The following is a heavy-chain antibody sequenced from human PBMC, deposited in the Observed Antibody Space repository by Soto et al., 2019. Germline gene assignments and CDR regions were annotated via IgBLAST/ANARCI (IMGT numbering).Heavy chain of an antibody. V-gene: IGHV4-59*01. CDR3: ATSNTPWPGCYF. D-gene: IGHD3-10*01. CDR1: GGSISSYY. CDR2: IYYSGST. Sequence: PSETLSLTCTVSGGSISSYYWSWIRQPPGKGLEWIGYIYYSGSTNYNPSLKSRLTMSVDTSKNQFSLNLSSVTAADTAIYYCATSNTPWPGCYFWGQGTLVTVS. J-gene: IGHJ4*02.